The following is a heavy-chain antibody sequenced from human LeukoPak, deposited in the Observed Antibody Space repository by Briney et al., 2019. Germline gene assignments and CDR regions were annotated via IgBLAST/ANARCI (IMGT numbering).Heavy chain of an antibody. CDR1: GFTFSSYA. D-gene: IGHD3-3*01. V-gene: IGHV3-30-3*01. Sequence: GGSLRLSCVASGFTFSSYAMHWVRQAPGKGLEWVAVISYDGSNKYYADSVKGRFTISRDNSKNTLYLQMNSLRAEDTAVYYCARDSHKYDFWSASLSYYYYYGMDVWGQGTTVTVSS. J-gene: IGHJ6*02. CDR2: ISYDGSNK. CDR3: ARDSHKYDFWSASLSYYYYYGMDV.